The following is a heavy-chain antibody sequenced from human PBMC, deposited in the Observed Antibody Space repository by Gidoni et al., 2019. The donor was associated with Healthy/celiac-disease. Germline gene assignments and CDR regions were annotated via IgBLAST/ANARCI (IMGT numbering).Heavy chain of an antibody. CDR2: IVVGSGNT. D-gene: IGHD3-9*01. CDR1: GFTFTSSA. J-gene: IGHJ4*02. CDR3: AAVSLPTYYDILTGYYSV. V-gene: IGHV1-58*01. Sequence: QMQLVQSGPAVKQTGTSVKVSCQASGFTFTSSAVQWVRQERGQRLDWIGWIVVGSGNTNYAQKFQERVTITRDMSTSTAYMELSSLRSEDTAVYYRAAVSLPTYYDILTGYYSVWGQGTLVTVSS.